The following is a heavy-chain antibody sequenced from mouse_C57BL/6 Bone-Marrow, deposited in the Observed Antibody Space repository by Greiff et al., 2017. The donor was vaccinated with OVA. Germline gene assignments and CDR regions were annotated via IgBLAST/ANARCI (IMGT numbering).Heavy chain of an antibody. CDR1: GFSLTSYG. V-gene: IGHV2-2*01. J-gene: IGHJ4*01. CDR2: IWSGGST. D-gene: IGHD1-1*01. Sequence: QVQLKESGPGLVQPSQSLSITCTVSGFSLTSYGVHWVRQSPGKGLEWLGVIWSGGSTDYNAAFISRLSISKDNSKSQVFFKMNRQQADDTDIYYCARKGTTVVPYYAMDYWGQGTSVTVSS. CDR3: ARKGTTVVPYYAMDY.